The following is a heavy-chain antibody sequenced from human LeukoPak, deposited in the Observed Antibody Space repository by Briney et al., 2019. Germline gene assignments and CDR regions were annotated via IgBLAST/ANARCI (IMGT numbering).Heavy chain of an antibody. CDR3: VRGGTTSYDY. V-gene: IGHV3-7*01. D-gene: IGHD1-7*01. CDR1: GFTFSSYW. J-gene: IGHJ4*02. CDR2: IKQDESEK. Sequence: GGSLRLSCAASGFTFSSYWMSWVRQAPGKGLEWVANIKQDESEKYYVDSVKGRFTISRDNAKNSVYLQMNSLRGEDTAVYYCVRGGTTSYDYWGQGTLVTVSS.